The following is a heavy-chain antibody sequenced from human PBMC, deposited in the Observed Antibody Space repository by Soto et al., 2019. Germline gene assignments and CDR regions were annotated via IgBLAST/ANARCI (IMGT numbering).Heavy chain of an antibody. CDR1: GDSFTNTNW. CDR3: ATLILRRLRFFEKH. J-gene: IGHJ1*01. D-gene: IGHD3-3*01. CDR2: IYHSGAT. Sequence: QVQLQESGPGLLKPSETLSLTCTVSGDSFTNTNWWSWVRQSPGQGLEWIGEIYHSGATNYNPSLKSRLTMSIYNSKNEISLKLNSVTAADSAVYYCATLILRRLRFFEKHWGQGTLVIVSS. V-gene: IGHV4-4*02.